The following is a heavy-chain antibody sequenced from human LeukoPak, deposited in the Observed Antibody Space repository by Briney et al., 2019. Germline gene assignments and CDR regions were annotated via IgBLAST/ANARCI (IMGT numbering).Heavy chain of an antibody. D-gene: IGHD3-22*01. CDR2: IWYDGSNK. V-gene: IGHV3-33*01. Sequence: PGRSLRLSCAASGFTFSSYGMHWVRQAPGKGLEWVAVIWYDGSNKYYAYSVKGRFTISRDNSKNTLYLQMNSLRAEDTAVYYCARLDYYDSSGYYYPTRFGFDYWGQGTLVTVSS. J-gene: IGHJ4*02. CDR1: GFTFSSYG. CDR3: ARLDYYDSSGYYYPTRFGFDY.